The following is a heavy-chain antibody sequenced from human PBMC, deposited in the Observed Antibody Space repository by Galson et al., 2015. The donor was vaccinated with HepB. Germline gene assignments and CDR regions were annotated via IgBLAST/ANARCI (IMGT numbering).Heavy chain of an antibody. V-gene: IGHV3-30-3*01. J-gene: IGHJ3*02. CDR3: ARGGHIVVVTSTRNFDPFNI. Sequence: SLRLSCAASGLNFNNYVMHWVRQAPGKGLEWVALISFDVNNKYYADSVKGRFTISRDNSRNTLYLYMSSVTTEDTAMYYCARGGHIVVVTSTRNFDPFNIWGQGTLVTVSS. D-gene: IGHD2-21*02. CDR2: ISFDVNNK. CDR1: GLNFNNYV.